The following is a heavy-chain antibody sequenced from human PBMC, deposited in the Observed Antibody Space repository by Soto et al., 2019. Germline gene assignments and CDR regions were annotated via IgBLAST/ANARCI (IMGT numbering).Heavy chain of an antibody. D-gene: IGHD6-13*01. CDR3: ATGPEYSSRWFSN. Sequence: QVHLQESGPGLVKPSGTLSLICAVSGGSISTTDWGSWVRQPPGKGLEWSGEVYHSGSFNDNPSLKSRLTSSVDKSKNQFSLNLSSVTVADTAVYYCATGPEYSSRWFSNWGQGTLVTVSS. J-gene: IGHJ4*02. CDR2: VYHSGSF. V-gene: IGHV4-4*02. CDR1: GGSISTTDW.